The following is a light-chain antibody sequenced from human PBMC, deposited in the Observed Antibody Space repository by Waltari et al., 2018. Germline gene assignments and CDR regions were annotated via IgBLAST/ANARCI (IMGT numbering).Light chain of an antibody. V-gene: IGKV3-20*01. J-gene: IGKJ1*01. CDR1: QSVSRA. CDR3: QHYLRLPVT. Sequence: EIVLTQSPGTLSLSLGERATLSCRASQSVSRALAWYQQKPGQAPRLLIYGASTRATGIPDRFSGSGYGTDFSLTISRLVPDDFAVYYCQHYLRLPVTFGQGTTVEI. CDR2: GAS.